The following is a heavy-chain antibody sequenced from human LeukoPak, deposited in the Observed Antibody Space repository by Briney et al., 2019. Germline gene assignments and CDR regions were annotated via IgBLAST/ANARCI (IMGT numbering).Heavy chain of an antibody. D-gene: IGHD4-11*01. J-gene: IGHJ4*02. Sequence: SGGSLRLSCTASGFTFSNYWMMWVRQAPGKGLEWVANINEDGSEKYYADSVEGRFTISRDNAKNSLDLQMNSLRADDTAIYYCAGSKIDYWGQGTLVTVSS. CDR3: AGSKIDY. CDR2: INEDGSEK. V-gene: IGHV3-7*01. CDR1: GFTFSNYW.